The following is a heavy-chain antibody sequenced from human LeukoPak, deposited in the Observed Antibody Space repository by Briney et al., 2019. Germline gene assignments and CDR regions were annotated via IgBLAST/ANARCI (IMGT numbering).Heavy chain of an antibody. D-gene: IGHD5-24*01. J-gene: IGHJ4*02. Sequence: GGSLRLSCAAPGFILSNYAMHWVRQPAGKGLEWVSALGTAGDTFYPGSVKGRFTISRDNAKKSLFLQMSSLRAEDTAIYYCARQSTPHGNFDYWGQGTLVTVSS. CDR3: ARQSTPHGNFDY. CDR2: LGTAGDT. CDR1: GFILSNYA. V-gene: IGHV3-13*01.